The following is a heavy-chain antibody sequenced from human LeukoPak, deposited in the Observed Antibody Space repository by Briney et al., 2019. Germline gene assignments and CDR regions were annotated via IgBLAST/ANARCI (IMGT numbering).Heavy chain of an antibody. J-gene: IGHJ5*02. CDR3: ARSRITIFGVAPCWFDP. CDR2: IYYSGST. Sequence: PSETLCLTCTVSGGSISSYYWSWIRQPPGKGLEWIGYIYYSGSTNYNPSLKSRVTISVDTSKNQFSLKLSSVTDADTAVYYCARSRITIFGVAPCWFDPWGQGTLVTVS. D-gene: IGHD3-3*01. V-gene: IGHV4-59*01. CDR1: GGSISSYY.